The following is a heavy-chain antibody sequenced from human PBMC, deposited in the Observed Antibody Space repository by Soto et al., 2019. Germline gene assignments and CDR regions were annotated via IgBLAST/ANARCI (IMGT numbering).Heavy chain of an antibody. CDR3: ATGVIWIGYFTVDS. D-gene: IGHD3-3*01. CDR2: FIPVYRTL. J-gene: IGHJ4*02. CDR1: GGSFGNSA. Sequence: QEQLVQSGAEVKKPGSSVKISCKASGGSFGNSAINWVRLTPGQGLEWVGGFIPVYRTLNFAQKFQGRVTITADESTGTAYMTLSSLASNDTAVYYCATGVIWIGYFTVDSWGQGTRVTVSS. V-gene: IGHV1-69*01.